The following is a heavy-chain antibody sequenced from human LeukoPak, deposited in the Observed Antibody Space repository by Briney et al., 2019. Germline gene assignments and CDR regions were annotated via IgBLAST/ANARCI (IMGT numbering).Heavy chain of an antibody. CDR2: ISAYNGNT. V-gene: IGHV1-18*01. CDR3: ARDRVAVYCSGGNCQSRYYYYDMDV. D-gene: IGHD2-15*01. CDR1: GYTFTSYG. J-gene: IGHJ6*02. Sequence: GASVKVSCKASGYTFTSYGISWVRQAPGQGLEWMGWISAYNGNTNYAQKLQGRVTMTTDTSTSTAYMELRSLRPEDTAVYFCARDRVAVYCSGGNCQSRYYYYDMDVWGQGTTVTVSS.